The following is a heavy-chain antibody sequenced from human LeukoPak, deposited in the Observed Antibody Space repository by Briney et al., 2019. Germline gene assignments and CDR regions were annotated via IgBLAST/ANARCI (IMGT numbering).Heavy chain of an antibody. CDR3: ARYLRDSSGYSFDY. J-gene: IGHJ4*02. V-gene: IGHV4-34*01. CDR2: INHSGST. CDR1: GGSFSGYY. Sequence: PSETLSLTCAVYGGSFSGYYWSWIRQPPGKGLEWIGEINHSGSTNYNPSLKSRVTISVDTSKNQFSLKLSSVTAADTAVYYCARYLRDSSGYSFDYWGQGTLVTVSS. D-gene: IGHD3-22*01.